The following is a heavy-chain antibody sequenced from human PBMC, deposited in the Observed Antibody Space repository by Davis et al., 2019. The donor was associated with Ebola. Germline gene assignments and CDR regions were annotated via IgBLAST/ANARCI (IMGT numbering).Heavy chain of an antibody. D-gene: IGHD2-21*01. CDR1: GFTFSNYN. CDR2: ITSSGSQI. J-gene: IGHJ5*02. CDR3: VRESSSASHIIAYTWFDP. Sequence: GESLKISCAASGFTFSNYNMNWVRQAPGKGLEWVSSITSSGSQIYYADSVKGRFTISRDNAKNSVYLQINSLRAEDTAVYYCVRESSSASHIIAYTWFDPWGQGTLFTVSS. V-gene: IGHV3-21*01.